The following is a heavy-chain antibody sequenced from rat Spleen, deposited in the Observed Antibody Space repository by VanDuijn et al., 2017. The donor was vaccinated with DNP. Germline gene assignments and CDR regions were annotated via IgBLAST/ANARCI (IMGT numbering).Heavy chain of an antibody. CDR1: GFTFSNYD. CDR3: ARSPYSNYMGAMDA. V-gene: IGHV5-25*01. D-gene: IGHD1-2*01. CDR2: ISHSDGIT. J-gene: IGHJ2*01. Sequence: EVQLVESGGGLVQPGRSMKLSCAASGFTFSNYDMAWVRQAPKKGLEWVAIISHSDGITYYPDSVKGRFTISRDNSQSSLYLQMNSLKSEDTATYFCARSPYSNYMGAMDAWGQGVMVKVSS.